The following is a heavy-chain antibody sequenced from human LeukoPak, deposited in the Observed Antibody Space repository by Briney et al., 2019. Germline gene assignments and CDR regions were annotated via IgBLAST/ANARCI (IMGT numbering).Heavy chain of an antibody. CDR2: IYTSGST. CDR1: GGSISSDTYY. D-gene: IGHD3-22*01. Sequence: SETLSLTCTVSGGSISSDTYYWSWLRQPAGRGLEWIGRIYTSGSTNYNPSLESRVTISLDTSKNQISLKLSSVTAADTAVYYCARKAYFDRAFDIWGQGTMVTVSS. J-gene: IGHJ3*02. CDR3: ARKAYFDRAFDI. V-gene: IGHV4-61*02.